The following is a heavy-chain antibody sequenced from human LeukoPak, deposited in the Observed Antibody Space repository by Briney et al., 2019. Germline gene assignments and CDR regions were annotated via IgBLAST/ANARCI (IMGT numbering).Heavy chain of an antibody. V-gene: IGHV3-21*01. CDR1: GFTFSSYN. Sequence: GGSLRLSCAASGFTFSSYNMNWVRQAPGKGLEWVSSISTSSGYIYYADSVKGRFTVSRDNAKNSLFLQMNSLRVEDTAVYYCAREVVIVVEPAANMIDYWGQGTRVTVSS. CDR3: AREVVIVVEPAANMIDY. D-gene: IGHD2-2*01. CDR2: ISTSSGYI. J-gene: IGHJ4*02.